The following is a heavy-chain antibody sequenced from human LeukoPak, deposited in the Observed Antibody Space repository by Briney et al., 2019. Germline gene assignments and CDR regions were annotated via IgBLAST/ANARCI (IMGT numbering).Heavy chain of an antibody. CDR3: ARWILYSSGSYSDY. Sequence: PGGSLRLSCAASGFTFSSHSMNWVRQAPGKGLEWIGYMHYSGSTNYNPSLKSRVTISVDTSKNQFSLKLSSVTAADTAVYYCARWILYSSGSYSDYWGQGTLVTVSS. CDR1: GFTFSSHS. V-gene: IGHV4-59*11. J-gene: IGHJ4*02. D-gene: IGHD3-10*01. CDR2: MHYSGST.